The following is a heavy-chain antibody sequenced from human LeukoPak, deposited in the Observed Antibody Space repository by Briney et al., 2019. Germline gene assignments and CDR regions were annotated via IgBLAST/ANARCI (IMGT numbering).Heavy chain of an antibody. CDR3: ARELNYYDSRGAFDY. Sequence: GGSLRLSCAASGFTFSSYEMNWVRQAPEKGREWVSYISSSGSTIYYAVSVKGRFSISRNNAKNPLYLEMTSLRAEDTAVYYCARELNYYDSRGAFDYWGQGTLVTVSS. V-gene: IGHV3-48*03. CDR2: ISSSGSTI. J-gene: IGHJ4*02. D-gene: IGHD3-22*01. CDR1: GFTFSSYE.